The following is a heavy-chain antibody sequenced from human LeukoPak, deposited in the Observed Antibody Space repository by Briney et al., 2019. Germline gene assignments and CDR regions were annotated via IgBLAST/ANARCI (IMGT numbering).Heavy chain of an antibody. CDR3: ARGDGSFAY. CDR1: GGSFSGYY. CDR2: INDSGST. D-gene: IGHD2-15*01. Sequence: SETLSLTCAVCGGSFSGYYWSWIRQPPGKGREWIGEINDSGSTNYNTSLKSRVTISVDTSKNQFSLKLSSVTAADTAVYYCARGDGSFAYWGQGTLVTVSS. J-gene: IGHJ4*02. V-gene: IGHV4-34*01.